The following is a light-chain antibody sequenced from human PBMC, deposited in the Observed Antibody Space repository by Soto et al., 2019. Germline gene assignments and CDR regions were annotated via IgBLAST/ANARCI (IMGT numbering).Light chain of an antibody. CDR1: HTISSNF. CDR3: QQHNQWPIT. Sequence: EIVLTQSPGTLSLSPGDRAALSCRASHTISSNFLAWYQQKPGQAPSLLIYGGSTRATGIPDRFSGRGSETDFTLTISGLEPEDFAVYYCQQHNQWPITFGQGTRLEIK. V-gene: IGKV3D-20*02. J-gene: IGKJ5*01. CDR2: GGS.